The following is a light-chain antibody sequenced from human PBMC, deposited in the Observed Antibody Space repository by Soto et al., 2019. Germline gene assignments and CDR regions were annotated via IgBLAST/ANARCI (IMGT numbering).Light chain of an antibody. CDR1: QDIRNF. J-gene: IGKJ4*01. Sequence: DLQMTQSPSSLSASVGDTVAITCQASQDIRNFLSWYQQKPGKAPKLLIYGASNLETGVPSRFSGGGSGTDFALTISSLQTEDIATYYCQQYDNLPLTFGGGTKVEIK. CDR3: QQYDNLPLT. CDR2: GAS. V-gene: IGKV1-33*01.